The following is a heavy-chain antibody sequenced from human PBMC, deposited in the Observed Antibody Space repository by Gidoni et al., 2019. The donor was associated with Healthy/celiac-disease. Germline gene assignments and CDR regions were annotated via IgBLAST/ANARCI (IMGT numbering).Heavy chain of an antibody. D-gene: IGHD2-2*02. J-gene: IGHJ6*03. Sequence: QVQLVQSGAAVKKPGSSVKVSCKASGGTFRSSSISWVRQAPGQGLEWMGGIIPIFGTANDAQKCQGRVTITADESTSTAYMELSSLRSEDTAVYYCAREVVVPAAIGFSDEHYYYMDVWGKGTTVTVSS. CDR1: GGTFRSSS. CDR3: AREVVVPAAIGFSDEHYYYMDV. CDR2: IIPIFGTA. V-gene: IGHV1-69*01.